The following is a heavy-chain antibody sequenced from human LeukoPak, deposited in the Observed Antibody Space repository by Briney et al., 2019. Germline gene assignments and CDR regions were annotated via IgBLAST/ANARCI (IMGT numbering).Heavy chain of an antibody. CDR3: ARGVTAGVY. D-gene: IGHD2-21*02. CDR1: GFTLSSYW. CDR2: IKQDGSEK. V-gene: IGHV3-7*04. J-gene: IGHJ4*02. Sequence: PGESLKISCAASGFTLSSYWMSLGRQAPGKGLEWVGHIKQDGSEKYYVDTVKGRFTISRDNAKNSLYLQMNSLRDEDTAVYYCARGVTAGVYWGQGTLVTVSS.